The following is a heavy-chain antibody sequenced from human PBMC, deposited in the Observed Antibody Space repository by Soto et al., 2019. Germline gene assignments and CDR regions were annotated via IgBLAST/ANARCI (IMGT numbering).Heavy chain of an antibody. CDR1: GFIFNSYW. CDR2: IKQDGSEK. Sequence: EVQLVESGGGLVQPGGSLRLSCAASGFIFNSYWMSWVRQAPGKGLEWVANIKQDGSEKYYVDSVEGRFTISRDNVKNSLYLQMSSLRDEDTAVYYCARGTTVTSRGGLCDYWGQGTLVTVS. J-gene: IGHJ4*02. CDR3: ARGTTVTSRGGLCDY. D-gene: IGHD4-17*01. V-gene: IGHV3-7*05.